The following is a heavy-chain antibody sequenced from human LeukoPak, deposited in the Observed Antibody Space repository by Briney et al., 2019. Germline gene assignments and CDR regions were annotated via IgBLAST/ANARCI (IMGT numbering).Heavy chain of an antibody. V-gene: IGHV1-69*13. D-gene: IGHD2-2*02. J-gene: IGHJ5*02. CDR2: IIPIFGTA. CDR3: ARGWDIVVVPAAIRSGWGSNWFDP. CDR1: GGTFSSYA. Sequence: GASVKVSCKASGGTFSSYAISWVRQAPGQGLEWMGGIIPIFGTANYAQKFQGSVTITANASTSTASMELSSLRSEDTAVYYCARGWDIVVVPAAIRSGWGSNWFDPWGQGTLVTVSS.